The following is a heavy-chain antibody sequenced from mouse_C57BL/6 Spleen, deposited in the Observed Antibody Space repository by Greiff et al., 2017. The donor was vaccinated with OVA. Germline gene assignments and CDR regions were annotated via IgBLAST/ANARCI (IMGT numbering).Heavy chain of an antibody. CDR1: GYTFTSYT. Sequence: VKLMESGAELARPGASVKMSCKASGYTFTSYTMHWVKQRPGQGLEWIGYINPSSGYTKYNQKFKDKATLTADKSSSTAYMQLSSLTSEDSAVYYCARCCDYAMDYWGQGTSVTVSS. V-gene: IGHV1-4*01. CDR3: ARCCDYAMDY. CDR2: INPSSGYT. J-gene: IGHJ4*01.